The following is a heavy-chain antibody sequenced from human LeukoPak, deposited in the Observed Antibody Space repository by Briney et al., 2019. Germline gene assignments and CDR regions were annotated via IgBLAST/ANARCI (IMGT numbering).Heavy chain of an antibody. CDR3: ARAGGSYLAANWFDP. CDR1: GGTFSSYA. V-gene: IGHV1-69*04. J-gene: IGHJ5*02. CDR2: IIPILGIA. Sequence: SVKVSCKASGGTFSSYAISWVRQAPGQGLEWMGRIIPILGIANYAQKFQGRVTITADKSTSTAYMALSSRRSEDTAVYYCARAGGSYLAANWFDPWGQGTLVTVSS. D-gene: IGHD1-26*01.